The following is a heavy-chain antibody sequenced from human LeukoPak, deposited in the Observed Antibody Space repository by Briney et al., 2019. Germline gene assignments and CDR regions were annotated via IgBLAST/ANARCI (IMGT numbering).Heavy chain of an antibody. J-gene: IGHJ4*02. CDR2: ITNSGSST. D-gene: IGHD6-19*01. Sequence: PGGSLRLSCAASGFTFGTFAMTWVRQAPGKRPEWVSSITNSGSSTYYADSVRGRFTISRDNSKNFLYLQMHSLRAEDTAVYYCSLLAVASPQDYWGQGTLVTVSS. CDR3: SLLAVASPQDY. V-gene: IGHV3-23*01. CDR1: GFTFGTFA.